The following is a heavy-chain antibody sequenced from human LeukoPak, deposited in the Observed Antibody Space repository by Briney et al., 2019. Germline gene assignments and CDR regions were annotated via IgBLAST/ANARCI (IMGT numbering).Heavy chain of an antibody. CDR3: ARSFYYYDSSGYVYYFDY. D-gene: IGHD3-22*01. CDR2: INHSGST. J-gene: IGHJ4*02. V-gene: IGHV4-34*01. CDR1: GGSFSGYY. Sequence: SETLSLTCAVYGGSFSGYYWSWIRQPPGKGLEWIGEINHSGSTNYNPSLKSRVTISVDTSKNQFSLKLSSVIAADTAVYYCARSFYYYDSSGYVYYFDYWGQGTLVAVSS.